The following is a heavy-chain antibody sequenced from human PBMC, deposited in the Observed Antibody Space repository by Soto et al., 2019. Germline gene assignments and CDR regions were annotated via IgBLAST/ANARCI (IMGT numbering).Heavy chain of an antibody. CDR2: ISGSGGST. CDR3: AKWPSNRVNLVLVLAAPVDAFDI. V-gene: IGHV3-23*01. Sequence: EVQLLESGGGLVQPGGSLRLSCAASGFTFSSYAMSWVRQAPGKGLEWVSAISGSGGSTYYADSVKGRFNISRDNSKNPQYLQMNCLRAEHTAVYYCAKWPSNRVNLVLVLAAPVDAFDIWGQGTMVTVSS. J-gene: IGHJ3*02. D-gene: IGHD2-15*01. CDR1: GFTFSSYA.